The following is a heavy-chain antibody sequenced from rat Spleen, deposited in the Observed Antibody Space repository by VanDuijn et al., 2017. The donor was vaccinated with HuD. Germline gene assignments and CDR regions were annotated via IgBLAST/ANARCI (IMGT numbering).Heavy chain of an antibody. CDR1: GFTFSDYY. CDR3: TRDRRGYSSYRGMDA. V-gene: IGHV5S23*01. CDR2: ISTGGGNT. J-gene: IGHJ4*01. D-gene: IGHD1-8*01. Sequence: EVQLVESGGGLVQPGRSLKLSCAASGFTFSDYYMAWVRQAPTKGLEWVASISTGGGNTHYRDSVKGRFTISRDNAKSTLYLQMNSLRSEDTATYYCTRDRRGYSSYRGMDAWGQGASVTVSS.